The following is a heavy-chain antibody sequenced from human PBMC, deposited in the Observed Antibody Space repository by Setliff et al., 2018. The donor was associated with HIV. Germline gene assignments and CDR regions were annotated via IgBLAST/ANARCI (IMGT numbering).Heavy chain of an antibody. Sequence: GSLRLSCTASGFRFSNYAMTWVRQPPGKGLEWIGYIHSSGSTIYSASLKSRVSISVDTSKNQVSLRLSSVTAADTAVYHCSRGSYYMDVWGKGTTVTVSS. J-gene: IGHJ6*03. D-gene: IGHD3-16*01. CDR2: IHSSGST. CDR1: GFRFSNYA. CDR3: SRGSYYMDV. V-gene: IGHV4-59*08.